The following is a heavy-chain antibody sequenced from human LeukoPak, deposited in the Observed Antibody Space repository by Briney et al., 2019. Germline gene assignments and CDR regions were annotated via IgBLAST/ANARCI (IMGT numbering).Heavy chain of an antibody. CDR1: GLTFNKWW. J-gene: IGHJ5*01. CDR3: ARESGRFRFDS. CDR2: IKEDSSDK. V-gene: IGHV3-7*01. Sequence: GGSLRLSCAASGLTFNKWWTNWVRQAPGKGLEWVANIKEDSSDKNYVDSMKGRFTISRDNAKNSLYLQMNSLTAEDTAVYYCARESGRFRFDSWGQGTLVTVSS. D-gene: IGHD3-3*01.